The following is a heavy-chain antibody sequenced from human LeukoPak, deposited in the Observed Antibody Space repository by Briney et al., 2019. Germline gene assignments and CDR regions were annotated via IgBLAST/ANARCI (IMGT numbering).Heavy chain of an antibody. V-gene: IGHV1-18*01. CDR3: ARDWNGSSGWYGSDYYYGMDV. D-gene: IGHD6-19*01. J-gene: IGHJ6*02. Sequence: APVNVSCKASGYTFTSYGISWVRQAPGQGLEWMGWISAYNGNTNYAQKLQGRVTMTTDTSTSTAYMELRSLRSDDTAVYYCARDWNGSSGWYGSDYYYGMDVWGQGTTVTVSS. CDR2: ISAYNGNT. CDR1: GYTFTSYG.